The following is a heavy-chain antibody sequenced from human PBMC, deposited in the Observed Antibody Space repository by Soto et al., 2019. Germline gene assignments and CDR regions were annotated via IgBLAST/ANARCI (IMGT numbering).Heavy chain of an antibody. V-gene: IGHV1-69*12. J-gene: IGHJ4*02. CDR2: IIPIFGTA. CDR1: GGTFSSYA. Sequence: QVQLVQSGTEVKKPGSSVKVSCKASGGTFSSYAISWVRQAPGQGLEWMGGIIPIFGTANYAQKFQGRVTITADESTSTAYTELSSLRSEDTAVYYCARSGNPPRIAAATSYFDYWGQGTLVTVSS. CDR3: ARSGNPPRIAAATSYFDY. D-gene: IGHD6-13*01.